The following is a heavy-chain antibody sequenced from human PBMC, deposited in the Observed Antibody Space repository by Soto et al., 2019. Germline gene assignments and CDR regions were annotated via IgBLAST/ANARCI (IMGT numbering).Heavy chain of an antibody. CDR1: GGSISSSSYY. V-gene: IGHV4-39*01. J-gene: IGHJ4*02. CDR3: ASHRFGFLEWLLSVY. CDR2: IYYSGST. D-gene: IGHD3-3*01. Sequence: SETLSLTCTVSGGSISSSSYYWGWIRQPPGKGLEWIGSIYYSGSTYYNPSLKSRVTISVDTSKNQFSLKLSSVTAADTAVYYCASHRFGFLEWLLSVYWGQGTLVTVSS.